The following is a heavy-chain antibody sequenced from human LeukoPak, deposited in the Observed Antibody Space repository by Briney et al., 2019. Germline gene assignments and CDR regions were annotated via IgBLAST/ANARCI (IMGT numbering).Heavy chain of an antibody. CDR3: ARDAGDTAMDFDY. CDR1: GYTFTGYY. D-gene: IGHD5-18*01. Sequence: ASVKVSCKASGYTFTGYYMHWVRQAPGQGLEWMGWINPNSGGTNYAQKFQGRVTMTRDTSISTAYMELSRLRSDDTAVYYCARDAGDTAMDFDYWGQGTLVTVSS. CDR2: INPNSGGT. V-gene: IGHV1-2*02. J-gene: IGHJ4*02.